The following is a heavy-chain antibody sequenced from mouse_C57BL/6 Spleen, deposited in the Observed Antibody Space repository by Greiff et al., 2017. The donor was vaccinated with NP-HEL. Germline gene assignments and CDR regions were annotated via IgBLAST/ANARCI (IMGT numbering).Heavy chain of an antibody. Sequence: QVQLQQPGAELVRPGSSVKLSCKASGYTFTSYWMHWVKQRPIQGLEWIGNIDPSDSETHYNQKFKDKATLTVDKSSSTAYMELRSLTSKDSAVYFCARADSFAYWGQGTLVTVSA. CDR2: IDPSDSET. CDR3: ARADSFAY. J-gene: IGHJ3*01. V-gene: IGHV1-52*01. CDR1: GYTFTSYW.